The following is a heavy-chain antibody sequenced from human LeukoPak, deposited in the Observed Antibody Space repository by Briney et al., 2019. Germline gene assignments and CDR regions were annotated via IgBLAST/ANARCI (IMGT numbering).Heavy chain of an antibody. Sequence: SETLSLTCAVYGGSFSGYYWSWIRQPPGKGLEWIGEINHSGSTNYNPSLKSRVTISVDTSKNQFSLKLSSVTAADTAVYYCARTPSRKSPKVDYWGQGTLVTVSS. CDR1: GGSFSGYY. V-gene: IGHV4-34*01. D-gene: IGHD1-14*01. J-gene: IGHJ4*02. CDR2: INHSGST. CDR3: ARTPSRKSPKVDY.